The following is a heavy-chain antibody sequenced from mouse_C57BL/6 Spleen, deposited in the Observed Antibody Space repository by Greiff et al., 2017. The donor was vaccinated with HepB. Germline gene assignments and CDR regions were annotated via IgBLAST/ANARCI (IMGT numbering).Heavy chain of an antibody. V-gene: IGHV5-17*01. J-gene: IGHJ4*01. CDR2: ISSGRSTI. CDR1: GFTFSDYG. CDR3: ARSNSYYYAMDY. Sequence: DVHLVESGGGLVKPGGSLKLSCAASGFTFSDYGMHWVRQAPEKGLEWVAYISSGRSTIYYADTVKGRFTISRDNAKNTLFLQMTSLRSEDTAMYYCARSNSYYYAMDYWGQGTSVTVSS. D-gene: IGHD2-5*01.